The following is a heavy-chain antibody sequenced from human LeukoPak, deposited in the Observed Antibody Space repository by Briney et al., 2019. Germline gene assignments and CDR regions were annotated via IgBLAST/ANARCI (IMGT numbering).Heavy chain of an antibody. CDR1: GGTFSSYA. V-gene: IGHV1-69*05. CDR3: ARGTYYYDSSGCDY. Sequence: GASVKVSCKASGGTFSSYAISGVRQAPGQGLEWMGGIIPIFGTANYAQKFQGRVTITTDESTSTAYMELSSLRSEDTAVYYCARGTYYYDSSGCDYWGQGTLVTVSS. D-gene: IGHD3-22*01. CDR2: IIPIFGTA. J-gene: IGHJ4*02.